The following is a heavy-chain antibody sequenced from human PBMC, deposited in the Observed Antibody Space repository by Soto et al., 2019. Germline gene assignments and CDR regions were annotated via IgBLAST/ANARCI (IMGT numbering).Heavy chain of an antibody. D-gene: IGHD6-19*01. CDR3: TRDRSYSSGWTTTYYYCYGMDV. V-gene: IGHV4-59*01. CDR1: GGSISSYY. CDR2: IYYSGST. Sequence: QVQLQESGPGLVKPSETLSLTCTVSGGSISSYYWSWIRQPPGKGLEWIGYIYYSGSTNYNPSLKSRVTISVATSKNQFSLKLSSVTAAETAVYYCTRDRSYSSGWTTTYYYCYGMDVWGQGTTVTVSS. J-gene: IGHJ6*02.